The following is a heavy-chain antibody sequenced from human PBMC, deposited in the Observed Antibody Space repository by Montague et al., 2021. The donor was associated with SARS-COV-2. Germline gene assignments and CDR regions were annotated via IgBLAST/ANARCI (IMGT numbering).Heavy chain of an antibody. V-gene: IGHV4-4*07. Sequence: SETLSLTCSVSGDSITNHYWSWIRQPAGKGLEWIGRMHFTGKTNFSPFFSSRLTMSTDTSKNQFSLKLTSVTAADTAIYFCARDRFDFGAGRQGTIDFWGQGTLVTVSS. D-gene: IGHD3-10*01. CDR2: MHFTGKT. CDR1: GDSITNHY. CDR3: ARDRFDFGAGRQGTIDF. J-gene: IGHJ4*02.